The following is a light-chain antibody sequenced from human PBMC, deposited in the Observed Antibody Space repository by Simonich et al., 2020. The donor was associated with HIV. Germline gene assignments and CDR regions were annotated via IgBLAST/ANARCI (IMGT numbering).Light chain of an antibody. J-gene: IGLJ3*02. CDR2: DVN. V-gene: IGLV2-14*03. CDR3: SSYTSSSTWV. CDR1: SSDVGGYDY. Sequence: QSALTQPASVSGSPGQSITISCTGTSSDVGGYDYVSWYQQHPAKAPKLIIYDVNEQPSGFSNRFSGSKSGNTASLTISGLQAEDEADYYCSSYTSSSTWVFGGGTKLTVL.